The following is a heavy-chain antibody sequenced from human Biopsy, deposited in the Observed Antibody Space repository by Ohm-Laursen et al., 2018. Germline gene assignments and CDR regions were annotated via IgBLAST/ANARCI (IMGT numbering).Heavy chain of an antibody. V-gene: IGHV1-8*01. CDR2: MNPNSGKT. CDR3: ARAERFLECFDI. D-gene: IGHD3-3*01. CDR1: GYTFSSYD. Sequence: SSVTVSCKTSGYTFSSYDIDWVRQATGQGLEWMGWMNPNSGKTGYAQKFQGRVTMTTNTSVNTAYMELSSLRSEDPAVYYCARAERFLECFDIWGQGTMVTVSS. J-gene: IGHJ3*02.